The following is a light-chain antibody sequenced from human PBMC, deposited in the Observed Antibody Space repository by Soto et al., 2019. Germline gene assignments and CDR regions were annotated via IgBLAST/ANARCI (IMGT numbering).Light chain of an antibody. V-gene: IGKV3-15*01. CDR3: QHYSTWLWT. CDR1: QSVSSK. Sequence: EIVMTQSPATLSVSPGERATLSCRASQSVSSKLAWYQQKPGQGPRLLIYGASTRATGIPARFSGSGSGTXXXLXXXXXQSEDFAVYYCQHYSTWLWTFGQGTKVEIK. CDR2: GAS. J-gene: IGKJ1*01.